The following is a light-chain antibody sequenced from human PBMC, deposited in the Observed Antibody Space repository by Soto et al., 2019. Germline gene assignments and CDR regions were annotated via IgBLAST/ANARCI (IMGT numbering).Light chain of an antibody. CDR3: CSYAGGGTYV. CDR2: EGN. V-gene: IGLV2-23*01. J-gene: IGLJ1*01. CDR1: SSDVGTYNL. Sequence: QSVLTQPASVSGSPGQSITISCTGTSSDVGTYNLVSWYQQHPGNAPRLVIYEGNKRPSGVSNRFSGSKSGSTASLTISGLEAEDEADFYCCSYAGGGTYVFGTGTKVTVL.